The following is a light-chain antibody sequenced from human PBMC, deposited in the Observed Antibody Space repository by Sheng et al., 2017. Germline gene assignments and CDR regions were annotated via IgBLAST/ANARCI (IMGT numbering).Light chain of an antibody. Sequence: EIVMTQSPATLSVSPGERVTLSCKASQSVSTNLAWYQQKAAQAPRLLIYGASARATGIPARFSGSGSGTEFTLTISILQSEDFAVYYCQHYNNWPPITFGQGTRLEIK. CDR2: GAS. J-gene: IGKJ5*01. V-gene: IGKV3-15*01. CDR1: QSVSTN. CDR3: QHYNNWPPIT.